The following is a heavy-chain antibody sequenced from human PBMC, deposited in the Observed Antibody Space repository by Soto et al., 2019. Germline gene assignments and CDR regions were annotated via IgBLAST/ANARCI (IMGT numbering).Heavy chain of an antibody. CDR3: AKDLLRYFDWLLNDF. CDR1: GFTFSNYA. CDR2: ISGSADST. Sequence: VQLLESGGALVQPGESLRLSCAASGFTFSNYAMSWVRQAPGKGLEWVSAISGSADSTYYADSVKGRFTISRDNSKNTLYLQMNSLRAEDTAVYYCAKDLLRYFDWLLNDFWGQGTLVTVSS. D-gene: IGHD3-9*01. J-gene: IGHJ4*02. V-gene: IGHV3-23*01.